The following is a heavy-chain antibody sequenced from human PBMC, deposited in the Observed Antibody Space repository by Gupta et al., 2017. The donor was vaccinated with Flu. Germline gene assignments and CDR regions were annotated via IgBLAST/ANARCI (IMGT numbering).Heavy chain of an antibody. J-gene: IGHJ6*02. CDR1: GGTFSSYA. Sequence: VQSGAEVKKPGSSVKVSCKASGGTFSSYAISWVRQAPGQGLEWMGGIIPIFGTANYAQKFQGRVTITADESTSTAYMELSSLRSEDTAVYYCARDSGEYSSSSSAGRGYGMDVWGQGTTVTVSS. V-gene: IGHV1-69*01. D-gene: IGHD6-6*01. CDR2: IIPIFGTA. CDR3: ARDSGEYSSSSSAGRGYGMDV.